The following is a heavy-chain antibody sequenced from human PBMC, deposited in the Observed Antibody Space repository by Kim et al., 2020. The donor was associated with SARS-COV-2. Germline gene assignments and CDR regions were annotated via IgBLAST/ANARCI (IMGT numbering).Heavy chain of an antibody. D-gene: IGHD6-19*01. J-gene: IGHJ3*02. Sequence: GGSLRLSCAASGFTFSSYSMNWVRQAPGKGLEWVSYISSSSTIYYADSVKGRFTISRDNAKNSLYLQMNSLRDEDTAVYYCARDLVSSGWFDAFGIWGQGTMVTVSS. V-gene: IGHV3-48*02. CDR2: ISSSSTI. CDR3: ARDLVSSGWFDAFGI. CDR1: GFTFSSYS.